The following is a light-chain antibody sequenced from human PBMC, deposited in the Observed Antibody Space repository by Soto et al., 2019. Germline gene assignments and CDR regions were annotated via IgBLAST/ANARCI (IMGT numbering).Light chain of an antibody. CDR1: QSVSNNY. CDR3: QQYGSSPIT. V-gene: IGKV3-20*01. J-gene: IGKJ5*01. CDR2: GAY. Sequence: EVGLRQSPGTGSPCPGESATLSCRPSQSVSNNYLAWYQQKPGQAPSLLMYGAYDRATGIPDRLSGSGSGTDFSLPISRLEPENFAVYYCQQYGSSPITFGQGTRPEI.